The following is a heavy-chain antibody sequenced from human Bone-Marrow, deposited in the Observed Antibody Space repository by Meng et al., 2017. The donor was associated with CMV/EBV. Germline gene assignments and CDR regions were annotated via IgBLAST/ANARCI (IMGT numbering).Heavy chain of an antibody. Sequence: SETLSLTCTVSGGSVSSGSYYWSWIRQPPGKGLEWIGYIYYSGSTNYNPSLKSRVTISVDTSKNQFSLKLSSVTAADTAVYYCARALGSYSSSWYWGGWGQGTLVTVPS. CDR3: ARALGSYSSSWYWGG. V-gene: IGHV4-61*01. D-gene: IGHD6-13*01. J-gene: IGHJ4*02. CDR2: IYYSGST. CDR1: GGSVSSGSYY.